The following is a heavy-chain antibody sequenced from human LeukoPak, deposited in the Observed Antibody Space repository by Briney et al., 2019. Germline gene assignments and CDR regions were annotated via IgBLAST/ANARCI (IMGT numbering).Heavy chain of an antibody. D-gene: IGHD1-7*01. Sequence: ASVSVSCKASGYTFTSYDINWVRQPTGQGLGWMGGTNPNSGNTDYAQKVKGRVTITRNTSKSTVYMEMSSLRSEDTAVYYCARELELSRYLDFWGKGTTVTVSS. CDR3: ARELELSRYLDF. J-gene: IGHJ6*03. V-gene: IGHV1-8*01. CDR1: GYTFTSYD. CDR2: TNPNSGNT.